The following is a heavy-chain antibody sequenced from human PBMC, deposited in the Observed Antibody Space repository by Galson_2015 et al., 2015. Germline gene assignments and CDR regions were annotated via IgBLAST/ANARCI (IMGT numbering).Heavy chain of an antibody. Sequence: STYYNPSLKSRVTMSVDTSKNQFSLKLSSVTAADTAVYYCARFLMTTVTSGGFDIWGQGTMVTVSS. CDR2: ST. J-gene: IGHJ3*02. V-gene: IGHV4-30-2*05. CDR3: ARFLMTTVTSGGFDI. D-gene: IGHD4-17*01.